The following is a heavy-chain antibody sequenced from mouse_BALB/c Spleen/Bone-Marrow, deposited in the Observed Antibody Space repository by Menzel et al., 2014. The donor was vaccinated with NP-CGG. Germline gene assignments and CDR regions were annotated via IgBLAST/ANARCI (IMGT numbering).Heavy chain of an antibody. CDR3: AIWGRLAY. J-gene: IGHJ3*01. CDR1: GYTFTTYW. Sequence: VQLQESGAELVKPGASVKLSCKASGYTFTTYWMHWVKLRPGQGFEWIGEINPTNGGTNYDEKFKRKATLTVEKFSSTAYMQLSSLTSEDSTVYYCAIWGRLAYWGQGTLVTVSA. V-gene: IGHV1S16*01. CDR2: INPTNGGT.